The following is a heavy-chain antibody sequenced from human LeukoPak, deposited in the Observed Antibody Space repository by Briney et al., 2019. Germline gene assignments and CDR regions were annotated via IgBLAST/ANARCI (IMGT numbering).Heavy chain of an antibody. V-gene: IGHV3-30*04. J-gene: IGHJ6*04. D-gene: IGHD3-10*02. CDR2: ISYDGSNK. Sequence: PGGSLRLSCAASGVTFSSYAMHWGRQAPGEGLEWGAVISYDGSNKYYADSVKVRFTISRDNSKNTLYLQMNSLRAEDTAVYYCAELGITMIGGVWGKGTTVTISS. CDR3: AELGITMIGGV. CDR1: GVTFSSYA.